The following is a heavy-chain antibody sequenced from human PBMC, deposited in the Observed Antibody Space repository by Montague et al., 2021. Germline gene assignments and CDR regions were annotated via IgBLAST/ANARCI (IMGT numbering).Heavy chain of an antibody. J-gene: IGHJ4*02. Sequence: PALVKPTQTLTLTCTFSGFSLSTNGAGVGWLRQPPGKALDWLALIYWDDDKRYSPSLKNRLTVTKDTSKNQVVLTVTNMDPVDTATYYCAHRSSTSLIDXWGQGTLVTVSS. CDR3: AHRSSTSLIDX. CDR2: IYWDDDK. V-gene: IGHV2-5*02. D-gene: IGHD2-2*01. CDR1: GFSLSTNGAG.